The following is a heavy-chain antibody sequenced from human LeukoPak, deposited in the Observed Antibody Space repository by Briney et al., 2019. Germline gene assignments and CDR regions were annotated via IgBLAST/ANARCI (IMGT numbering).Heavy chain of an antibody. J-gene: IGHJ4*02. CDR3: ARHRALRWMRYDSSGYYHRGEYYFDY. V-gene: IGHV4-39*01. Sequence: SETLSLTCTVSGGSISSSSYYWGWIRQPPGKGLEWIGEINHSGSTNYNPSLKSRVTISVDTSKNQFSLKLSSVTAADTAVYYCARHRALRWMRYDSSGYYHRGEYYFDYWGQGTLVTVSS. CDR1: GGSISSSSYY. CDR2: INHSGST. D-gene: IGHD3-22*01.